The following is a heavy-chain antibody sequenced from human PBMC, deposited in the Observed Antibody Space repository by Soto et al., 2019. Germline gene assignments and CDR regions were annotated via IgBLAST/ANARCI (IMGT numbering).Heavy chain of an antibody. J-gene: IGHJ4*02. D-gene: IGHD1-1*01. CDR2: ISYDGSNK. V-gene: IGHV3-30*03. CDR3: AIKTLEFDY. CDR1: GFTFSSYG. Sequence: SLRLSCAASGFTFSSYGMHWVRQAPGKGLEWVAVISYDGSNKYYADSVKGRFTISRDNSKNTLYLQMNSLRAEDTAVYYCAIKTLEFDYWGQGALVTVSS.